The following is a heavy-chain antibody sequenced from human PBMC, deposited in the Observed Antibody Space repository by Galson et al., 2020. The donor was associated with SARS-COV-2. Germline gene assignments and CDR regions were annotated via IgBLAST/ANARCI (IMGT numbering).Heavy chain of an antibody. CDR3: AKGPLTACGGARCYPFDY. V-gene: IGHV3-23*01. J-gene: IGHJ4*02. D-gene: IGHD2-15*01. CDR2: IINSGIDT. Sequence: GESLKISCSASGFTFDNYAMNWVRQVPGKGLEWVSSIINSGIDTYYAPSVKDRFTISRDNSQNMVYLQMNNLRAEDTALYYCAKGPLTACGGARCYPFDYWGRGTLVIVSS. CDR1: GFTFDNYA.